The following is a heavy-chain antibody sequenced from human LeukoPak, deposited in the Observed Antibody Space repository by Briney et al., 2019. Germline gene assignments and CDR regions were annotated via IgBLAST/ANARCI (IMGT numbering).Heavy chain of an antibody. D-gene: IGHD3-10*01. Sequence: GGSLRHSCAASGFTFSSYSMNWVRQAPGKGLEWVSSISSSSSYIYYADSVKGRFTISRDNAKNSLYLQMNSLRAEDTAVYYCARQIDYYGSGSLPDYWGQGTLVTVSS. V-gene: IGHV3-21*01. J-gene: IGHJ4*02. CDR1: GFTFSSYS. CDR3: ARQIDYYGSGSLPDY. CDR2: ISSSSSYI.